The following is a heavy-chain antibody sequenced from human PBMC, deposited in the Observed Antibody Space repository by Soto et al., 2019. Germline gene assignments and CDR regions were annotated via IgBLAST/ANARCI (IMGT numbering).Heavy chain of an antibody. V-gene: IGHV1-58*01. CDR3: AADPGDTRTFDY. J-gene: IGHJ4*02. CDR1: GFSFTFSP. CDR2: IAVGSGNT. Sequence: SVKVCSKASGFSFTFSPVPWVRQARGQRLEWIGWIAVGSGNTNYAQKFQARVTITRDMSTSTAYMELSSLRSEDTAVYYWAADPGDTRTFDYWRQGTLVTASS.